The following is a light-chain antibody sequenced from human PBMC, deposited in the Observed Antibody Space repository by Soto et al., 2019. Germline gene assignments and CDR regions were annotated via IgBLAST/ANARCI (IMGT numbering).Light chain of an antibody. V-gene: IGKV3-11*01. J-gene: IGKJ5*01. CDR1: QSVSSY. Sequence: IVVTQSPATLSLSPGERATLSCRASQSVSSYLAWYQQKPGQAPRLLIYDASNRATGIPARFSGSGSGTAFTLTISPLAPQDLAVYYCQQRSHPITFGQGRGLEIK. CDR2: DAS. CDR3: QQRSHPIT.